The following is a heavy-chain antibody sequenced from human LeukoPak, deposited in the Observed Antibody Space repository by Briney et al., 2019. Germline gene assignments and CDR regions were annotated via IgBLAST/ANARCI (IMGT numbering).Heavy chain of an antibody. J-gene: IGHJ5*02. CDR2: INPNSGGT. D-gene: IGHD3-10*01. CDR1: GYTLTDYY. V-gene: IGHV1-2*02. CDR3: ARDFGELLSSNWFDP. Sequence: ASVKVSCKASGYTLTDYYLHWVRQAPGQGLEWMGWINPNSGGTNYAQKFQGRVTMTRDTSISTAYMELSRLRSDDTAVYYCARDFGELLSSNWFDPWGQGTLVTVSS.